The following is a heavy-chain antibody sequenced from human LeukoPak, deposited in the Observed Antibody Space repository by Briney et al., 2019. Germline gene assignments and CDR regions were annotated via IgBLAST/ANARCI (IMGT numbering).Heavy chain of an antibody. CDR1: GGSFSGYY. V-gene: IGHV4-34*01. CDR3: ARDLGDGYNPDAFDI. CDR2: INHSGST. D-gene: IGHD5-24*01. Sequence: PSETLSLTCAVYGGSFSGYYWSWIRQPPGKGLEWIGEINHSGSTNYNPSLKSRVTISVDTSKNQFSLKLSSVTAADTAVYYCARDLGDGYNPDAFDIWGQGTMVTVSS. J-gene: IGHJ3*02.